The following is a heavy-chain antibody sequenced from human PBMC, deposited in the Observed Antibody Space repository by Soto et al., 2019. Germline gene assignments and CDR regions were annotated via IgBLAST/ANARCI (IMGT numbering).Heavy chain of an antibody. CDR3: ARDLTYSSPVDN. J-gene: IGHJ4*02. D-gene: IGHD6-13*01. Sequence: ASVKVSCKASGYTFTSYGISWVRQAPGQGFVWMGWISTYNGNTNYAQNLQGRVTMTTDTSTRTAYMELRGLRSDDTAVYYCARDLTYSSPVDNWGQGTLVTVSS. CDR2: ISTYNGNT. V-gene: IGHV1-18*01. CDR1: GYTFTSYG.